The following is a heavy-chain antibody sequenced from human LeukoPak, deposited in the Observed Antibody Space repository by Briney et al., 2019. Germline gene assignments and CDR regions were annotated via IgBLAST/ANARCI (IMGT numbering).Heavy chain of an antibody. CDR1: GGSISSYY. J-gene: IGHJ4*02. CDR3: ARDTGSSGVDY. D-gene: IGHD6-19*01. V-gene: IGHV4-59*01. Sequence: SETLSLTCTVSGGSISSYYWSWIRQPPGKGLEWIGYIYYSGSTNYNPSFKSRVTISVDTSKNQFSLKLSSVTAADTAVYYCARDTGSSGVDYWGQGTLVTVSS. CDR2: IYYSGST.